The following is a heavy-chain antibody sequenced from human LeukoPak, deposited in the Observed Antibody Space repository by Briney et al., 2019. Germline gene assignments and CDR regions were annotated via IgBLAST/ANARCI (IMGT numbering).Heavy chain of an antibody. CDR3: ARAPRVVLDFDY. CDR1: GGSISSGSYY. D-gene: IGHD3-3*01. Sequence: SQTLSLTCTVSGGSISSGSYYWSWIRQPAGKGLEWIGRIYTSGSTNYNPSLKSRVTISVDTSKNQFSLKLSSVTAADTVVYYCARAPRVVLDFDYWGQGTLVTVSS. V-gene: IGHV4-61*02. CDR2: IYTSGST. J-gene: IGHJ4*02.